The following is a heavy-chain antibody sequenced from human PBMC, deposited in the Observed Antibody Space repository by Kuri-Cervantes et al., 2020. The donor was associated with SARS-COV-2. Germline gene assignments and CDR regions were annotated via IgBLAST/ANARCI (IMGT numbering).Heavy chain of an antibody. Sequence: LSLTCAASGFTFSSYAMHWVRQAPGKGLEWVAVISYDGSNKYYADSVKGRFTISRDNSKNTLYLQMNSLRAEDTAVYYCASELVGYFDYWGQGTLVTVSS. CDR1: GFTFSSYA. CDR2: ISYDGSNK. J-gene: IGHJ4*02. V-gene: IGHV3-30-3*01. CDR3: ASELVGYFDY.